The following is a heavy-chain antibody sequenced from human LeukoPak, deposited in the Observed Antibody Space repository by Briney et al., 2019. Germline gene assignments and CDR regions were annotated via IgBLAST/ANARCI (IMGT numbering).Heavy chain of an antibody. D-gene: IGHD5-12*01. Sequence: GAAVKVSCKASGYTFTNYYMHWVRQAPGQGLEWMGIINPSGGSTRVAQRFQGRITMTRDTSTSTVYMELSSLRSEDTAVYYCARGPYSGYDVWHAFDIWGQGTMVTVSS. CDR1: GYTFTNYY. J-gene: IGHJ3*02. V-gene: IGHV1-46*01. CDR3: ARGPYSGYDVWHAFDI. CDR2: INPSGGST.